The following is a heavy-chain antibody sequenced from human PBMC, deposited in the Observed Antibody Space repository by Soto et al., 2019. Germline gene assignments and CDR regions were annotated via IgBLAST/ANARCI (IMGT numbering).Heavy chain of an antibody. Sequence: ASVKVSCKASGFTFTSSAVQWVRQARGQRLEWIGWIVVGSGNTNYAQKFQERVTITRDMSTSTAYMELSSLRSEDTAVYYCAAAHPTAGGGSRTNYYYYGMDVWGQGTTVTVSS. CDR3: AAAHPTAGGGSRTNYYYYGMDV. CDR1: GFTFTSSA. V-gene: IGHV1-58*01. D-gene: IGHD2-15*01. CDR2: IVVGSGNT. J-gene: IGHJ6*02.